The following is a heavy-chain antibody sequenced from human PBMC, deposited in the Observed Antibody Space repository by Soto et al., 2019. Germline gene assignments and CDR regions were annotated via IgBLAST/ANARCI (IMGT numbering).Heavy chain of an antibody. CDR2: INHSGST. CDR1: GGSFSGYY. V-gene: IGHV4-34*01. Sequence: SETLSLTCAVYGGSFSGYYWSWIRQPPGKGLEWIGEINHSGSTNYNPSLKSRVTISVDTSKNQFSLKLSSVTAADTAVYYCARTPSQASLRFLEWHLGGFDPWGQGTLVTVSS. CDR3: ARTPSQASLRFLEWHLGGFDP. D-gene: IGHD3-3*01. J-gene: IGHJ5*02.